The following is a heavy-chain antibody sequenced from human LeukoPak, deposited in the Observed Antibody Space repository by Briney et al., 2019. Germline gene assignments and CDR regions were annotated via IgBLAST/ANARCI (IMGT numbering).Heavy chain of an antibody. Sequence: GYIYYSGSTNYNPSLKCRVTISVDTSKNQFSLKLSSVTAADTAVYYCARDDGTTVTTDAFDIWGQGTMVTVSS. J-gene: IGHJ3*02. D-gene: IGHD4-17*01. V-gene: IGHV4-59*12. CDR3: ARDDGTTVTTDAFDI. CDR2: IYYSGST.